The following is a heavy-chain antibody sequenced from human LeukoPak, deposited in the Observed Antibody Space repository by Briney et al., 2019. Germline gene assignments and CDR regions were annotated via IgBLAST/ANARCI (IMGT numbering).Heavy chain of an antibody. Sequence: GGSLRLSCVASGFTFTNYWMHWVRQAPGKGLVWVSRINTDGSTTSYADSVKGRFTISRDNAKNTLYLQMNSPRAEDTAVYYCASPPGTSVTPPGGSWGQGTLVTVSS. D-gene: IGHD4-23*01. CDR2: INTDGSTT. J-gene: IGHJ5*02. CDR1: GFTFTNYW. V-gene: IGHV3-74*01. CDR3: ASPPGTSVTPPGGS.